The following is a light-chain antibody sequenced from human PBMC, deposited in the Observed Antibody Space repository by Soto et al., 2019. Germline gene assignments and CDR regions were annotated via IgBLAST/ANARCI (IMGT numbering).Light chain of an antibody. V-gene: IGKV1-39*01. Sequence: DIQMTQSPSSLSASVGDRVTLTCRASQSISRYLNWYQHKPGKAPMLIIFAASGLYRGVPSRFSGSGSGTDFTLTINGLQPEDFATYHCQQSYTSPPTFGQGTRVEI. CDR2: AAS. J-gene: IGKJ1*01. CDR3: QQSYTSPPT. CDR1: QSISRY.